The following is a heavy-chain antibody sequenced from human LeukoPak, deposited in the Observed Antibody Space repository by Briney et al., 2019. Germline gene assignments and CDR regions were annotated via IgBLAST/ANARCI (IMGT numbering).Heavy chain of an antibody. CDR2: IYPRDGST. CDR1: GYSFTSNY. J-gene: IGHJ4*02. Sequence: ASVKVSCKASGYSFTSNYIHWVRQAPGQGLEWMGMIYPRDGSTSYAQKFQGRVTVARDTSTSTVHMELSGLRSEDTAVYYCARDQEAFDYWGQGTLVTVSS. CDR3: ARDQEAFDY. V-gene: IGHV1-46*01.